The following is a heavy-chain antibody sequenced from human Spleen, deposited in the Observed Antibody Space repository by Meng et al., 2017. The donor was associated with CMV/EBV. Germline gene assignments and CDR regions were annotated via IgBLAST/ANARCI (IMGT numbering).Heavy chain of an antibody. J-gene: IGHJ4*02. Sequence: TFWTWFPPVPGQGLEWIGALSHSGSTTYNPSLTSRVTISVAKFKNQFSLTLGSVTATDTAVYYCARIERRRILKYCGSDCSTTDYWGQGTLVTVSS. CDR2: LSHSGST. D-gene: IGHD2-21*02. V-gene: IGHV4-4*02. CDR3: ARIERRRILKYCGSDCSTTDY. CDR1: TF.